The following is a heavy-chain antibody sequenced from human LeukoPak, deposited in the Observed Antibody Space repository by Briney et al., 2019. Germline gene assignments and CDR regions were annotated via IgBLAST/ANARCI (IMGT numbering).Heavy chain of an antibody. V-gene: IGHV4-39*07. CDR1: GGSISSSSYH. D-gene: IGHD2-8*01. CDR3: ARRRRTSGFDY. CDR2: IYHSGST. J-gene: IGHJ4*02. Sequence: SETLSLTCTVSGGSISSSSYHWGWIRQPPGKGLEWIGSIYHSGSTYYNPSLKSRVTISVDTSKNQFSLKLSSVTAADTAVYYCARRRRTSGFDYWGQGTLVTVSS.